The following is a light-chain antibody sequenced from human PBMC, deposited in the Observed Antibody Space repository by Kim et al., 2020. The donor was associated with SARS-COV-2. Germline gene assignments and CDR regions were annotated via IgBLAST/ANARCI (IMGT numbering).Light chain of an antibody. CDR3: CSFAGRYSWV. Sequence: QSALTQPRSVSGSPGQSITISCTGTSRDVGAYNFVSWYQQHPDKAPKLMIYAVTKRPSGVPDRFSGSRSGNTASLTISGLQAEDEADYYCCSFAGRYSWVLGGGTQLAVL. V-gene: IGLV2-11*01. CDR2: AVT. CDR1: SRDVGAYNF. J-gene: IGLJ3*02.